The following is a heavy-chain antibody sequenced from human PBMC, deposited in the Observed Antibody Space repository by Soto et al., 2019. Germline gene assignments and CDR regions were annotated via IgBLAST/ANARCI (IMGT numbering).Heavy chain of an antibody. CDR2: ISAYNGNT. V-gene: IGHV1-18*01. CDR3: ARVRSQWLVSLDAFDI. Sequence: QVPLVQSGAEVKKPGASVKVSCKASGYTFTSYGISWVRQAPGQGLEWMGWISAYNGNTNYAQKLQGRVTMTTDTSTSTAYMELRSLRSDDTAVYYCARVRSQWLVSLDAFDIWGQGTMVTVSS. J-gene: IGHJ3*02. CDR1: GYTFTSYG. D-gene: IGHD6-19*01.